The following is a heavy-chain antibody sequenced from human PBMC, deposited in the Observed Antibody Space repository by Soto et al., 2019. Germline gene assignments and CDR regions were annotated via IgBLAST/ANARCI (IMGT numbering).Heavy chain of an antibody. J-gene: IGHJ5*02. CDR2: IIPIYHTA. CDR3: AREYDVSGSETYGYGP. Sequence: QVQLVQSGAEVKKPGSSVKVSCKASGRTFSRFTIIWGRQAPLQGLEWLGGIIPIYHTANYAQKFQGRVTITADESTSTAYMELSSLRSEDTDGYYCAREYDVSGSETYGYGPLGQGTLVTASS. D-gene: IGHD3-10*01. V-gene: IGHV1-69*01. CDR1: GRTFSRFT.